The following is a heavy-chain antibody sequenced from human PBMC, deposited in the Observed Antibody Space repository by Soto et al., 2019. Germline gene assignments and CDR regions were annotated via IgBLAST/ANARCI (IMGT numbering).Heavy chain of an antibody. D-gene: IGHD2-2*01. V-gene: IGHV1-69*02. CDR1: GGTFSSYT. J-gene: IGHJ4*02. Sequence: QVQLVQSGAEVKKPGSSVKVSCKASGGTFSSYTISWVRQAPVQGLEWMGRIIPILGIANYAQKFQGRVTITSDKSTSTAYMELSSLRSEDTAVYYCARGPPSAAAMAYWGQGTLVTVSS. CDR2: IIPILGIA. CDR3: ARGPPSAAAMAY.